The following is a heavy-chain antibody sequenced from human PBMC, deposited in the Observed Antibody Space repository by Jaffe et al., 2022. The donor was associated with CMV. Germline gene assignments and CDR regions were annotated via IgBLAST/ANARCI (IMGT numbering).Heavy chain of an antibody. CDR1: GYSFATYGYG. V-gene: IGHV1-18*01. J-gene: IGHJ5*02. CDR3: ARTSGGYVVSNRFDP. CDR2: ISPYSGNT. Sequence: QVQLVQSGGEVKKPGASVKVSCKASGYSFATYGYGISWVRQAPGQGLEWMGWISPYSGNTNYVEKFRGRVTMTTDTGTSTAYMELRSLRSDDTGVYYCARTSGGYVVSNRFDPWGQGTLVTVSS. D-gene: IGHD5-12*01.